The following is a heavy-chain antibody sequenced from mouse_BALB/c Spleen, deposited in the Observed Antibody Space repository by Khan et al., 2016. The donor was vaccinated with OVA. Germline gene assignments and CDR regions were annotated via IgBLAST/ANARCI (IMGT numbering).Heavy chain of an antibody. CDR1: GFSLTDYG. D-gene: IGHD1-2*01. CDR2: IWGGGTT. CDR3: AKGLWAHYLTLNY. Sequence: QVQLKQSGPGLVAPSQNLSITCTVSGFSLTDYGVSWIRQPPGMGLEWLGVIWGGGTTYYNSALKSRLSISKDNSKCQVFLKMNSLQTDDTAMYYWAKGLWAHYLTLNYGGQGASVTGSS. V-gene: IGHV2-6-5*01. J-gene: IGHJ4*01.